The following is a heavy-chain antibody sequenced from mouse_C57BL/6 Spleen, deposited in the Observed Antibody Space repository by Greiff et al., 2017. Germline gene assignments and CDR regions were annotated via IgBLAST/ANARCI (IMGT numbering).Heavy chain of an antibody. D-gene: IGHD2-4*01. CDR1: GYAFTNYL. J-gene: IGHJ3*01. V-gene: IGHV1-54*01. CDR3: AREGLQAWFAY. Sequence: VQLQQSGAELVRPGTSVKVSCKASGYAFTNYLIEWVKQRPGQGLEWIGVINPGSGGPNYNEKFKGKATLTADKSSSTAYMQLSSLTSEDSAVYFGAREGLQAWFAYWGQGTLVTVSA. CDR2: INPGSGGP.